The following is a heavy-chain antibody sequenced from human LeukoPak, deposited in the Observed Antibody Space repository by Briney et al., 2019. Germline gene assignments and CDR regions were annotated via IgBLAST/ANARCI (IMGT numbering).Heavy chain of an antibody. J-gene: IGHJ4*02. CDR1: GFNFSSYA. V-gene: IGHV3-30-3*01. CDR2: ISYDGSNK. CDR3: ARYDFWSGYSEPFDY. D-gene: IGHD3-3*01. Sequence: GGSLRLSCAASGFNFSSYAMHWVRQAPGKGLEWVAVISYDGSNKYYADSVKGRFTISRDNSKNTLYLQMNSLRAEDTAVYYCARYDFWSGYSEPFDYWGQGTLVTVSS.